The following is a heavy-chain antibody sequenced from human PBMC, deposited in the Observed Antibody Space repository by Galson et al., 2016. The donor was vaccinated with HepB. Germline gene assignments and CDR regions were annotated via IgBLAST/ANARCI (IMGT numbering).Heavy chain of an antibody. J-gene: IGHJ4*02. CDR3: AKDRHYGNGFPTWGFFEN. V-gene: IGHV3-23*01. Sequence: SLRLSCAASGFTFPHSAMSWVRQAPGRGLEWVAALSGSSDSTDYAGPVNGRFTISRDNSKYTLFLQMNNLRPDHPAVYFCAKDRHYGNGFPTWGFFENWGRGTLVTVSS. CDR2: LSGSSDST. CDR1: GFTFPHSA. D-gene: IGHD3-3*02.